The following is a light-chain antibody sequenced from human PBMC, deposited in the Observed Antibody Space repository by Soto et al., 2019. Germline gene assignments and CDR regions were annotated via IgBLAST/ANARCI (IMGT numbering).Light chain of an antibody. CDR2: DAS. Sequence: DIQMTQSPSTLSASVGDRVTITCRASQSISSWLAWYQQKPGKAPQLLIYDASSLESGVPSRFSVSGSGTEFTLAISSLQPDDFATYYCQQYNSYSLWTFGQGTKVDIK. CDR1: QSISSW. V-gene: IGKV1-5*01. CDR3: QQYNSYSLWT. J-gene: IGKJ1*01.